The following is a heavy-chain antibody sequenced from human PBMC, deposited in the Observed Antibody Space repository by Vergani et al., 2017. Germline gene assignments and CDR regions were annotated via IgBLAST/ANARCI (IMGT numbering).Heavy chain of an antibody. Sequence: QVQLVESGGGVVQPGRSLRLSCAASGFTFSSYAMHWVRQAPGKGLEWVAVISYDGSNKYYADSVKGRFTISRDNSKNTLYLQMNSLRAEDTAVYYCARGAGDSVPYYFDYWGQGTLVTVSS. CDR1: GFTFSSYA. J-gene: IGHJ4*02. V-gene: IGHV3-30-3*01. CDR2: ISYDGSNK. CDR3: ARGAGDSVPYYFDY. D-gene: IGHD2-21*02.